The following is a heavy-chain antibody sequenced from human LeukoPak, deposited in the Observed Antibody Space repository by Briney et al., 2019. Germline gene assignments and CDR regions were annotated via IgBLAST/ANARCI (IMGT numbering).Heavy chain of an antibody. V-gene: IGHV1-18*01. CDR1: GGTFSSYV. CDR3: ARHRSIAAAGNYYYYMDV. CDR2: ISAYNGNT. D-gene: IGHD6-13*01. J-gene: IGHJ6*03. Sequence: ASVKVSCKASGGTFSSYVITWVRQAPGQGLEWMGWISAYNGNTNYAQKLQGRVTMTTDTSTSTAYMELRSLRSDDTAVYYCARHRSIAAAGNYYYYMDVWGKGTTVTVSS.